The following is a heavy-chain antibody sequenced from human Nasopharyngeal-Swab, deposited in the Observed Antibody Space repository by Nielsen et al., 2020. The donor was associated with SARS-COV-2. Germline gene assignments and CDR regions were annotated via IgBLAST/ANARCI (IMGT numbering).Heavy chain of an antibody. Sequence: SDTLSLTCAVYGGSFSGYYWSWIRQPPGKGLEWIGEINHSGSTDYNPSLKSRVTISGDTSKNQFSLKVSSVTAADTAVYYCARYAFGDIVVVPAARGMDVWGQGTTVTVSS. J-gene: IGHJ6*02. CDR3: ARYAFGDIVVVPAARGMDV. D-gene: IGHD2-2*01. V-gene: IGHV4-34*01. CDR1: GGSFSGYY. CDR2: INHSGST.